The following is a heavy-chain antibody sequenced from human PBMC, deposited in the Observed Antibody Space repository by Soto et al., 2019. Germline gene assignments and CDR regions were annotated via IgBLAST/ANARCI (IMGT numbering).Heavy chain of an antibody. CDR1: GFTFSMYW. CDR3: VRDQFILPADDFYYGVDV. Sequence: EVQLVESGGVSVQPGASLRLSCVPSGFTFSMYWMSWVRQGPGKGLEWVARIKQNGGEKYYVDSVKCRFTVSRDNAKNSLYLQLHSLSADEAAIYYCVRDQFILPADDFYYGVDVWGQGTTVTVSS. V-gene: IGHV3-7*03. J-gene: IGHJ6*02. CDR2: IKQNGGEK.